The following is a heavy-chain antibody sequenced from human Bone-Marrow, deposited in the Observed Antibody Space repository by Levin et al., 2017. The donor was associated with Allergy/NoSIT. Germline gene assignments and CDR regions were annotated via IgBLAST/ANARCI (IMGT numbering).Heavy chain of an antibody. CDR3: AKGTYYYGSGSYRYFDY. CDR1: GFTFSSYA. V-gene: IGHV3-23*01. Sequence: GESLKISCAASGFTFSSYAMSWVRQAPGKGLEWVSAISGSGGSTYYADSVKGRFTISRDNSKNTLYLQMNSLRAEDTAVYYCAKGTYYYGSGSYRYFDYWGQGTLVTVSS. J-gene: IGHJ4*02. D-gene: IGHD3-10*01. CDR2: ISGSGGST.